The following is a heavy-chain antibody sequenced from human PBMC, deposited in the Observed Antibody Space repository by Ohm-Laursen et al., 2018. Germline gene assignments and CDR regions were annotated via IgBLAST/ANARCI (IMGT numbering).Heavy chain of an antibody. CDR3: AKSGEIQLWSRGDYYYGMDV. CDR1: GFTFYDYA. D-gene: IGHD5-18*01. CDR2: ISWNSGSI. J-gene: IGHJ6*02. Sequence: SLRLSCAASGFTFYDYAMHWVRQAPGKGLEWVSGISWNSGSIGYADSVKGRFTISRDNAKNSLYLQMNSLRAEDTALYYCAKSGEIQLWSRGDYYYGMDVWGQGTTVTVSS. V-gene: IGHV3-9*01.